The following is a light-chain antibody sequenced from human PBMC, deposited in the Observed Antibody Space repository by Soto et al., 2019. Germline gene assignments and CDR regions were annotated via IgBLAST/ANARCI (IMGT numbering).Light chain of an antibody. CDR3: ATWDDSLSGQVA. Sequence: QLVLTQPPSASGTPGQRVTISCSGSSSNIGSNYVYWYQHLPGTAPKLLIYRNNQRPSGVPDRFSGSKSGTSASLAISGLRSEDEAVYHCATWDDSLSGQVAFGGGTKLTVL. J-gene: IGLJ2*01. CDR1: SSNIGSNY. V-gene: IGLV1-47*01. CDR2: RNN.